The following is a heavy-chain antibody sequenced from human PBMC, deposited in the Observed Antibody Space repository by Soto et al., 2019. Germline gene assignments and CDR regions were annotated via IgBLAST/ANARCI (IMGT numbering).Heavy chain of an antibody. V-gene: IGHV3-30-3*01. CDR1: GFTFSSYA. CDR2: ISYDGSNK. CDR3: ARSTTVTTEFDY. D-gene: IGHD4-17*01. J-gene: IGHJ4*02. Sequence: PGGSLRLSCAASGFTFSSYAMHWVRQAPGKGLEWVAVISYDGSNKYYADSVKGRFTISRDNSKNTLYLQMNSLRAEDTAVYYCARSTTVTTEFDYWGQGTLVTVSS.